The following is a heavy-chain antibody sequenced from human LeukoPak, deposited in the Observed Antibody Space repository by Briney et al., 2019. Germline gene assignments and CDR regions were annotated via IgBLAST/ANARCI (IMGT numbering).Heavy chain of an antibody. Sequence: SETLSLTCTVSGGSISSSSYYWGWIRQPPGKGLEWIGSIYYSGSTYYNPSLKSRVTISVDTSKDQFSLKLSSVTAADTAVYYCARRGSGWYYFDYWGQGTLVTVSS. D-gene: IGHD6-19*01. CDR1: GGSISSSSYY. V-gene: IGHV4-39*01. CDR3: ARRGSGWYYFDY. J-gene: IGHJ4*02. CDR2: IYYSGST.